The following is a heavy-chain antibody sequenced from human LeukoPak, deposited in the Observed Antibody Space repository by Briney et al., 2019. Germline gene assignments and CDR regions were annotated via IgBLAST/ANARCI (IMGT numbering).Heavy chain of an antibody. CDR2: IYYSGSA. CDR3: ARVTGYVMEDYFDY. V-gene: IGHV4-61*05. J-gene: IGHJ4*02. CDR1: GGSTSSSSYY. D-gene: IGHD6-13*01. Sequence: PSETLSLTCTVSGGSTSSSSYYWGWIRQPPGKGLEWIGYIYYSGSANYNPSLKSRVTISVDTSKNQFSLRLSSVTAADTAVYYCARVTGYVMEDYFDYWGQGTLVTVSS.